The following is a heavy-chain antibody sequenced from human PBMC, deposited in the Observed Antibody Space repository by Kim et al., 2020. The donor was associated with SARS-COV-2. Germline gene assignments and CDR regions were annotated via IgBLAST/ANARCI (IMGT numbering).Heavy chain of an antibody. CDR3: AKGYSGSYDY. Sequence: GGSLRLSCAASGFTFSSYVMSWVRQAPGKGLAWVSTIIVSGASTFYADSVKGRFTISRDNFKNTLYLQMNSLRAEDTDVYYCAKGYSGSYDYWGQGTLVT. CDR2: IIVSGAST. CDR1: GFTFSSYV. D-gene: IGHD1-26*01. J-gene: IGHJ4*02. V-gene: IGHV3-23*01.